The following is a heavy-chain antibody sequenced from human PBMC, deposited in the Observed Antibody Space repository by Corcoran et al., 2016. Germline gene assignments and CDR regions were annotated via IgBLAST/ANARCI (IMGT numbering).Heavy chain of an antibody. CDR3: ARGGGWSSGRFRAFGF. CDR2: ITGDGSDT. Sequence: EVQLVESGGGLVQPGGSLRLSCAASGFAFSTYWMHWVRQVPGKGLMWVSRITGDGSDTTYADSVKGRFTISRDNAEYTLYLQMDSPRAEETAVYYCARGGGWSSGRFRAFGFWGQGTMVTVSS. CDR1: GFAFSTYW. J-gene: IGHJ3*01. D-gene: IGHD6-25*01. V-gene: IGHV3-74*03.